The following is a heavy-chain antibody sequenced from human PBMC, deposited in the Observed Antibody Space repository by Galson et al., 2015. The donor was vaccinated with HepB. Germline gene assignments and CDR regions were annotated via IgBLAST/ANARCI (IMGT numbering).Heavy chain of an antibody. J-gene: IGHJ4*02. CDR2: IIPIFGTA. CDR3: ASRFDLPGAYCGGDCYSLDY. Sequence: SVKVSCKASGGTFSSYAISWVRQAPGQGLEWMGGIIPIFGTANYAQKFQGRVTITADESTSTAYMELSSLRSEDTAVYYCASRFDLPGAYCGGDCYSLDYWGQGTLVTVAS. CDR1: GGTFSSYA. V-gene: IGHV1-69*13. D-gene: IGHD2-21*02.